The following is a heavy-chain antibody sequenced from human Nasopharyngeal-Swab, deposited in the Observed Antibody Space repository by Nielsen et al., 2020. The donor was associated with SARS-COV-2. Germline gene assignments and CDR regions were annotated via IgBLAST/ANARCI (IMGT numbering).Heavy chain of an antibody. Sequence: GESLKISCAASGLSLSTYWMSWVRQAPGKGLEWVANIQQQGIYGNYVDSVKGRFTISRDNAKNSVFLQMNNPRAEDTAVYYCVRDTIHDYESDAFNIWGQGTLVTVSS. D-gene: IGHD4/OR15-4a*01. CDR2: IQQQGIYG. V-gene: IGHV3-7*03. J-gene: IGHJ3*02. CDR3: VRDTIHDYESDAFNI. CDR1: GLSLSTYW.